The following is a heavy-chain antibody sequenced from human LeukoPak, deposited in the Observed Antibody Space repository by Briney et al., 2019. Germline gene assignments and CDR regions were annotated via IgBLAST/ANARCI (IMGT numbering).Heavy chain of an antibody. V-gene: IGHV1-8*01. CDR2: MNPNSVNT. CDR1: GYTFTSYD. J-gene: IGHJ4*02. CDR3: ARSGSYSSGWFMS. Sequence: GASVKVSCKASGYTFTSYDINWGRQATGQGLEWMGWMNPNSVNTGYAQKFQGRVSMTRNTSISPAYMELSSLRSEDTAVYYCARSGSYSSGWFMSWGQGTLVTVSS. D-gene: IGHD6-19*01.